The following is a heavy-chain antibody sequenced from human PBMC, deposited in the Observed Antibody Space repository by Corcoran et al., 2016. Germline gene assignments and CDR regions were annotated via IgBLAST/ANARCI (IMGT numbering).Heavy chain of an antibody. CDR2: IKSKTDGETT. V-gene: IGHV3-15*07. CDR3: ATYGTVPRNYFHY. J-gene: IGHJ4*02. CDR1: GFSFNNAW. D-gene: IGHD1-1*01. Sequence: EVQLVESGGGLVKPGGSLRLSCAASGFSFNNAWMNWVRQAPGKGLEWVGRIKSKTDGETTAYAAPVKGRLTISRDGSKDTLYLQMSSLKTEDTAVYYCATYGTVPRNYFHYWGRGTLVAVSS.